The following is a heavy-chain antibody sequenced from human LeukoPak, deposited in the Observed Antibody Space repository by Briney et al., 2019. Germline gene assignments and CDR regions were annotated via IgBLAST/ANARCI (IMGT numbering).Heavy chain of an antibody. CDR1: GFTFSSYG. D-gene: IGHD1-1*01. CDR3: AKGAQLEQKRDYFDY. J-gene: IGHJ4*02. V-gene: IGHV3-30*18. CDR2: ISYDGSNK. Sequence: PGRSLRLSCAASGFTFSSYGMHWVRQAPGKGLEWVAVISYDGSNKYYADSVKGRFTISRDNSKNTLYLQMNSLRAEDTAVYYCAKGAQLEQKRDYFDYWGQGTLVTVSS.